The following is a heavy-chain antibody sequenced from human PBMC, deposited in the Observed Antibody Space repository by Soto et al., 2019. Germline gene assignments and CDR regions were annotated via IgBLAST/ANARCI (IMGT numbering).Heavy chain of an antibody. J-gene: IGHJ6*02. CDR2: INHSGTS. CDR3: ARADRTLVTSYSLDV. V-gene: IGHV4-34*01. Sequence: SETLSLTCAVYGGSFSGYYWTWIRQHPGKGLEWIGEINHSGTSNFNPSLTIRLTISLYPSKKHFSLKLSSVTDADTDAYYCARADRTLVTSYSLDVWGQGTTVTVSS. D-gene: IGHD2-21*02. CDR1: GGSFSGYY.